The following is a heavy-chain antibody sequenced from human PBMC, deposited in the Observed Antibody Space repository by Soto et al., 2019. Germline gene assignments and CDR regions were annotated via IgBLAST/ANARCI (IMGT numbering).Heavy chain of an antibody. CDR3: ARVLYYYDSSGYYDY. J-gene: IGHJ4*02. D-gene: IGHD3-22*01. Sequence: DSVKVSFKASGYTFTSYGISWVRQAPGQGLEWMGWISAYNGNTNYAQKLQGRVTMTTDTSTSTAYMELRSLRSDDTAVYYCARVLYYYDSSGYYDYWGQGTLVTVSS. V-gene: IGHV1-18*01. CDR2: ISAYNGNT. CDR1: GYTFTSYG.